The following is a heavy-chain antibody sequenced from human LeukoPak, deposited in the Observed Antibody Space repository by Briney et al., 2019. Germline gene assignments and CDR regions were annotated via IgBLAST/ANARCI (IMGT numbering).Heavy chain of an antibody. CDR1: GYTLTELS. V-gene: IGHV1-24*01. J-gene: IGHJ6*02. CDR2: FDPEDGET. CDR3: ATPSRIQLWSIASSYYYGMDV. Sequence: ASVKVSCKVFGYTLTELSMHWVRQAPGKGLEWMGGFDPEDGETIYAQKFQGRVTMTEDTSTDTAYMELSSLRSEDTAVYYCATPSRIQLWSIASSYYYGMDVWGQGTTVTVSS. D-gene: IGHD5-18*01.